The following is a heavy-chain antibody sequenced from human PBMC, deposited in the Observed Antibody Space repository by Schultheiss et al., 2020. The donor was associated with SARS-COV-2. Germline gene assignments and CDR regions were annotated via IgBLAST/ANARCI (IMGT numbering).Heavy chain of an antibody. CDR3: ARDFSGSGSDGMDV. CDR1: GGSISSGGYY. V-gene: IGHV4-31*03. Sequence: SETLSLTCTVSGGSISSGGYYWSWIRQHPGKGLEWIGYIYYSGSTYYNPSLKSRVTISVDTSKNQFSLKLSSVTAADTALYYCARDFSGSGSDGMDVWGQGTTVTVSS. CDR2: IYYSGST. D-gene: IGHD6-13*01. J-gene: IGHJ6*02.